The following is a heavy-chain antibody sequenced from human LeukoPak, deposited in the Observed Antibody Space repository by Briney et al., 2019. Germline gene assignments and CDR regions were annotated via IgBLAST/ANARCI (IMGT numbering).Heavy chain of an antibody. J-gene: IGHJ6*02. V-gene: IGHV4-31*03. CDR2: IYYTGAV. Sequence: PSQTLSLTCSFSGASISTAGYYWTWFRQPPGEGLEWVGYIYYTGAVDYNPSLQSRLTISLDTSKNQFSLKLSSVTPADTAVYYCARDHSYYFGSVTSPLDVWGQGTAVTVSS. D-gene: IGHD3-10*01. CDR1: GASISTAGYY. CDR3: ARDHSYYFGSVTSPLDV.